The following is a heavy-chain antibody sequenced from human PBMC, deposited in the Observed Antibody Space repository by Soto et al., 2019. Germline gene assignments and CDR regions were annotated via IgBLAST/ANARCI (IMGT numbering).Heavy chain of an antibody. D-gene: IGHD3-22*01. V-gene: IGHV4-31*03. CDR3: ARGVVVIALGYWYFDL. Sequence: QVQLQESGPGLVKPSQTLSLTCTVSGGSISSGGYYWSWIRQHPGKGLEWIGYIYYSGSTYYNPSLKSRVTISVDPSKTQFSLKLSSVTAADTAVYYCARGVVVIALGYWYFDLWGRGTLVTVSS. CDR1: GGSISSGGYY. J-gene: IGHJ2*01. CDR2: IYYSGST.